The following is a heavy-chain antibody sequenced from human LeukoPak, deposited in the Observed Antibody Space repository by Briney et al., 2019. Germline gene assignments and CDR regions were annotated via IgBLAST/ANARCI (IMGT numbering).Heavy chain of an antibody. D-gene: IGHD3-3*01. CDR2: ISSSSSCI. CDR3: ARSYWTYYDFWSGYYTGLVIDY. V-gene: IGHV3-21*01. J-gene: IGHJ4*02. Sequence: GGSLRLSCAASGFTFSSYSMNWVRQAPGKGLEWVSSISSSSSCIYYADSVKGRFTISRDNAKNSLYLQMNSLRAEDTAVYYCARSYWTYYDFWSGYYTGLVIDYWGQGTLVTVSS. CDR1: GFTFSSYS.